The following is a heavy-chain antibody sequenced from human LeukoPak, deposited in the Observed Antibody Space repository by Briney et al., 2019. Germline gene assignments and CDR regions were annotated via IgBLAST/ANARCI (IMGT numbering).Heavy chain of an antibody. D-gene: IGHD6-13*01. CDR3: ARGGGIAAAGTPPYFDY. CDR2: INHSGST. V-gene: IGHV4-34*01. Sequence: SETLSLTCAVYGGSFSGYYWSWIRQPPGKGLEWIGEINHSGSTNYNPSLKSRVTISVDTSKNQFSLKLSSVTAADTAVYYCARGGGIAAAGTPPYFDYWGQGTLVTVSS. CDR1: GGSFSGYY. J-gene: IGHJ4*02.